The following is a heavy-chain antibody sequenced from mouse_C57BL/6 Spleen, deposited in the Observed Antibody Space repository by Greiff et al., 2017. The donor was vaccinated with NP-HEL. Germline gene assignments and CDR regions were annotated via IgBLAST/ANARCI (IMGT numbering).Heavy chain of an antibody. CDR2: IDPSDSYT. CDR1: GYTFTSYW. V-gene: IGHV1-50*01. Sequence: VKLQQPGAELVKPGASVKLSCKASGYTFTSYWMQWVKQRPGQGLEWIGEIDPSDSYTNYNQKFKGKATLTVDTSSSAAYMQLSSLTSEVSAVYYCARYEWGNSYYWGRGTTLTVSS. CDR3: ARYEWGNSYY. D-gene: IGHD2-1*01. J-gene: IGHJ2*01.